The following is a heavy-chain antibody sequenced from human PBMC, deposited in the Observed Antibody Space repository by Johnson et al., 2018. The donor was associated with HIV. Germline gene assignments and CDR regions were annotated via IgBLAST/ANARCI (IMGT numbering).Heavy chain of an antibody. Sequence: HLVESGGGVVRPGGSLRLSCAASGFTFDDYGMSWVRQAPGKGLEWVSGLNWNGGSTGYADSVKGRFTISRDNAKNSLYLQMNSLRAEDTALYYCARGAPEDIVVVPAAFDIWGQGTMVTVSS. V-gene: IGHV3-20*04. CDR2: LNWNGGST. CDR1: GFTFDDYG. CDR3: ARGAPEDIVVVPAAFDI. J-gene: IGHJ3*02. D-gene: IGHD2-2*01.